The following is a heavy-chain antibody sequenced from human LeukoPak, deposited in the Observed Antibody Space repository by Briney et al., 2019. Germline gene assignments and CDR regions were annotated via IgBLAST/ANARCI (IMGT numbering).Heavy chain of an antibody. CDR1: GYTFTGYY. D-gene: IGHD3-9*01. J-gene: IGHJ6*04. CDR3: SNSDILTGYYPDV. CDR2: INPNSGGT. Sequence: ASVKVSCKASGYTFTGYYMHWVRQAPGQGLEWMGRINPNSGGTNYAQKFQGRVTMTRNTYISTAYMELSRLRSDDTAVYYCSNSDILTGYYPDVWGKGTTVTVSS. V-gene: IGHV1-2*06.